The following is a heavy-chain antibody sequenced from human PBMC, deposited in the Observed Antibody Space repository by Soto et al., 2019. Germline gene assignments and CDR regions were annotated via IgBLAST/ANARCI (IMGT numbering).Heavy chain of an antibody. CDR3: ARDSNSGWINCFDP. J-gene: IGHJ5*02. Sequence: GASVKVSCKASGYTFTGYYMHWVRQAPGQGLEWMGWINPNSGGTNYAQKFQGWVTMTRDTSISTAYMELSRLRSDDTAVYYCARDSNSGWINCFDPWGQGTLVTVSS. D-gene: IGHD6-19*01. CDR1: GYTFTGYY. V-gene: IGHV1-2*04. CDR2: INPNSGGT.